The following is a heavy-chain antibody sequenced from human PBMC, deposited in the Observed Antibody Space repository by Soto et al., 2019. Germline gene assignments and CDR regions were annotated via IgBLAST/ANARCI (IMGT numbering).Heavy chain of an antibody. CDR2: IHRSGST. CDR3: ATRDYYRSGNYIL. V-gene: IGHV4-4*02. J-gene: IGHJ4*02. D-gene: IGHD3-10*01. Sequence: QMQLQESGPGLVKPSGTLSLTCAVSGGSINSRDWWSWVRQPPWKGLEWIGVIHRSGSTNYNPSLKRRVIISVVKTKNQSSLKITSLTAADTAVYYCATRDYYRSGNYILWGQGTLVTVSS. CDR1: GGSINSRDW.